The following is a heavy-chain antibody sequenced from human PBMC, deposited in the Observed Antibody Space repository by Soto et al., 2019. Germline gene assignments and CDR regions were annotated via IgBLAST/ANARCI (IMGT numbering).Heavy chain of an antibody. CDR3: ARDSAYCSSTSCLPEHIDY. Sequence: ASVKVSCKASGYTFTSYAMHWVRQAPGQRLEWMGWINAGNGNTKYSQKFQGRVTITRDTSASTAYMELSSLRSEDTAVYYCARDSAYCSSTSCLPEHIDYWGQGTLVTVSS. CDR2: INAGNGNT. CDR1: GYTFTSYA. J-gene: IGHJ4*02. D-gene: IGHD2-2*01. V-gene: IGHV1-3*01.